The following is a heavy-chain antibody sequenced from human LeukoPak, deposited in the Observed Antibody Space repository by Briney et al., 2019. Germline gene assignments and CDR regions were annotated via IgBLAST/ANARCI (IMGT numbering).Heavy chain of an antibody. V-gene: IGHV1-69*05. J-gene: IGHJ3*02. D-gene: IGHD3-10*01. CDR2: IIPIFGTA. Sequence: SXXVSCKASGGTFSSYAISWVRQAPGQGLEWMGRIIPIFGTANYAQKFQGRVTITTDESTSTAYMELSSLRSEDTAVYYCARDPLLLWFGESNAFDIWGQGTMVTVSS. CDR1: GGTFSSYA. CDR3: ARDPLLLWFGESNAFDI.